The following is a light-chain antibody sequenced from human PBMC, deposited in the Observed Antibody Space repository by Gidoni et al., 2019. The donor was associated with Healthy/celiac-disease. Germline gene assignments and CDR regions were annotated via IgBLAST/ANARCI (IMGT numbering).Light chain of an antibody. V-gene: IGKV3-11*01. CDR2: DAS. CDR3: QQRGSGLT. CDR1: PSVSSY. Sequence: LTQPPANLSLSPGERATLCCRAGPSVSSYLAWYQQKPGQAPRLLIYDASNRATGIPARFSGSGSGTDFTLTISSLEPEDFAVYYCQQRGSGLTFGGGTKVEIK. J-gene: IGKJ4*02.